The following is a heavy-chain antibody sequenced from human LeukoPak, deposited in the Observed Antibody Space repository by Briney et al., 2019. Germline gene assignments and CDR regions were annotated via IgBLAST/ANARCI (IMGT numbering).Heavy chain of an antibody. CDR1: GFTFSSYS. CDR3: ARADDSSGYYLGFYGY. D-gene: IGHD3-22*01. CDR2: ISSSSSYI. Sequence: PGGSLRLSCAASGFTFSSYSMNWVRQAPGKGLEWVSSISSSSSYIYYADSVKGRFTISRDNAKNSLYLQMNSLRAEDTAVYYCARADDSSGYYLGFYGYWGQGTLVTVSS. J-gene: IGHJ4*02. V-gene: IGHV3-21*01.